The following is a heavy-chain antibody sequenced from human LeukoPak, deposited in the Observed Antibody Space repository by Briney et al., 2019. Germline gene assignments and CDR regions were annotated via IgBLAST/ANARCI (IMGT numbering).Heavy chain of an antibody. CDR1: GYTFTSYY. D-gene: IGHD6-19*01. J-gene: IGHJ6*03. Sequence: ASVRVSCKASGYTFTSYYMHWVRQAPGQGLEWMGIINPSGGSTSYAQKFQGRVTMTRDMSTSTVYMELSSLRSEDTAVYYCARDRSSGWYGDYYYYCMDVWGKGTTVTVSS. CDR3: ARDRSSGWYGDYYYYCMDV. V-gene: IGHV1-46*01. CDR2: INPSGGST.